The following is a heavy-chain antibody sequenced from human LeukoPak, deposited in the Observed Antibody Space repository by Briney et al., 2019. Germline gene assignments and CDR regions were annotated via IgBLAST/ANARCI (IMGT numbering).Heavy chain of an antibody. CDR3: ERQYCSSTNCYYFDY. V-gene: IGHV4-59*01. CDR2: IYYSGST. D-gene: IGHD2-2*01. J-gene: IGHJ4*02. CDR1: GGSISSYF. Sequence: SETLSLTCTVSGGSISSYFWSWIRQPPGKGLEWIGYIYYSGSTNYNPSLKSRVTISVDSSKNQFSLTLSSVTAADTAVYYCERQYCSSTNCYYFDYWGQGTLVTVSS.